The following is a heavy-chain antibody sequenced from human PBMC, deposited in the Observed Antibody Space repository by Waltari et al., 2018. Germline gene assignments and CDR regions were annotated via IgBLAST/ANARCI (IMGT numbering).Heavy chain of an antibody. CDR2: IYYSGST. V-gene: IGHV4-59*01. J-gene: IGHJ4*02. CDR3: AREAYYYGSGSQRIIDY. Sequence: QVQLQESGPGLVKPSETLSLTCTVSGGSFSSYYWSWIRQPPGKGLEWIGYIYYSGSTNYNPSLKSRVTISVDTSKNQFSLKLSSVTAADTAVYYCAREAYYYGSGSQRIIDYWGQGTLVTVSS. CDR1: GGSFSSYY. D-gene: IGHD3-10*01.